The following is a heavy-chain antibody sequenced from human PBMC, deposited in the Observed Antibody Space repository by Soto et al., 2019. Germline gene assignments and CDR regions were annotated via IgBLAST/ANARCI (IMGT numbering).Heavy chain of an antibody. CDR1: GFTFSSYA. Sequence: ESGGGVVQPGRSLRLSCAASGFTFSSYAMHWVRQAPGKGLEWVAVISYDGSNKYYADSVKGRFTISRDNSKNTLYLQMNSLRAEDTAVYYCARDSAVTTAYYYGMDVWGQGTTVTVSS. CDR3: ARDSAVTTAYYYGMDV. J-gene: IGHJ6*02. D-gene: IGHD4-17*01. CDR2: ISYDGSNK. V-gene: IGHV3-30-3*01.